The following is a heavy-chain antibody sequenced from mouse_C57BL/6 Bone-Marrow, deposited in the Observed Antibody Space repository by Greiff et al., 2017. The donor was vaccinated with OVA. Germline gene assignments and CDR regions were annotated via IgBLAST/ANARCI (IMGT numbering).Heavy chain of an antibody. V-gene: IGHV3-6*01. D-gene: IGHD4-1*01. CDR1: GYSITSGYY. J-gene: IGHJ2*01. CDR2: ISYDGSN. Sequence: VQLQQSGPGLVKPSQSLSLTCSVTGYSITSGYYWNWIRQFPGNKLEWMGYISYDGSNNYNPSLKNRISITRDTSKNQFFLKLNSVTTEDTATYYCARVLGRDYWGQGTTLTVSS. CDR3: ARVLGRDY.